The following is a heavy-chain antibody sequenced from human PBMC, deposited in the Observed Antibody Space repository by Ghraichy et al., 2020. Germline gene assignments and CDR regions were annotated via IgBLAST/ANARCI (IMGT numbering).Heavy chain of an antibody. CDR2: IYTNGGT. V-gene: IGHV4-4*07. CDR1: GGSLSNYY. CDR3: ARGGAYDPTHTHFYQYMDV. J-gene: IGHJ6*04. Sequence: SETLSLTCSVSGGSLSNYYWSWIRQPAGKGLEWIGRIYTNGGTNYISSLKSRVTISVDTSNNQFSLKLSSVTAADTAVYYCARGGAYDPTHTHFYQYMDVWGKGTTVTVSS. D-gene: IGHD5-12*01.